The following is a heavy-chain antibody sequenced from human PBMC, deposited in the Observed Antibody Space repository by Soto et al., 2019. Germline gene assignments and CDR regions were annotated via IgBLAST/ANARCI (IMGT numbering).Heavy chain of an antibody. CDR2: ARNKANSYTT. CDR1: GFTFSDHH. J-gene: IGHJ4*02. CDR3: AKDRVATITGGYFFDY. V-gene: IGHV3-72*01. Sequence: PGGSLRLSCAASGFTFSDHHMDWVRQAPGKGLEWVGRARNKANSYTTAYYADSVKGRFTISRDNSKNTLYLQMNSLRAEDTAVYYCAKDRVATITGGYFFDYWGQGTLVTVSS. D-gene: IGHD5-12*01.